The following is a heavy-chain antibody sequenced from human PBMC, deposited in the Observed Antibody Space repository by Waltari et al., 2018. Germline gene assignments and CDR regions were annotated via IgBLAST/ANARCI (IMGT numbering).Heavy chain of an antibody. CDR1: GGSIRSYA. J-gene: IGHJ4*02. V-gene: IGHV4-59*01. Sequence: QVQLQESGPGLVKPSETLSLTSTVSGGSIRSYAWSWLRQPPGKGLEWIGYIYYSGSTNYNPSLKSRVTISVDTSKNQFSLKLSSVTAADTAVYYCARESRYYDSSGYPKHYFDYWGQGTLVTVSS. CDR3: ARESRYYDSSGYPKHYFDY. D-gene: IGHD3-22*01. CDR2: IYYSGST.